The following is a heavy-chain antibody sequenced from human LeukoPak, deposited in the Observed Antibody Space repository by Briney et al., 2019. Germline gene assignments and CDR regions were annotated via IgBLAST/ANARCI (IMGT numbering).Heavy chain of an antibody. Sequence: SETLSLTCTVSGGSISSYYWSWIRQPAGKGLEWIGRLYTSGSTNYNPSLQSRVTMSVDTSKNQFSLKLSSVTAADTAVYYCARGGYDILTGYYLDYFDYWGQGTLVTVSS. D-gene: IGHD3-9*01. J-gene: IGHJ4*02. CDR3: ARGGYDILTGYYLDYFDY. V-gene: IGHV4-4*07. CDR1: GGSISSYY. CDR2: LYTSGST.